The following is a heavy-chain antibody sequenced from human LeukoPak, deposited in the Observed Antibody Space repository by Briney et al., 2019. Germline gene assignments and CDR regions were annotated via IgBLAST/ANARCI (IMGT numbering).Heavy chain of an antibody. D-gene: IGHD3-16*01. V-gene: IGHV1-2*02. CDR1: GYTFTGYY. Sequence: GASVKVSCKASGYTFTGYYMHWVRQAPGQRLEWMGWINPNSGGTNYAQEFQGRVTMTRDTSISTAYMELSRLRSDDTAVYYCASHTGGGARHFDYWGQGTLVTVSS. J-gene: IGHJ4*02. CDR2: INPNSGGT. CDR3: ASHTGGGARHFDY.